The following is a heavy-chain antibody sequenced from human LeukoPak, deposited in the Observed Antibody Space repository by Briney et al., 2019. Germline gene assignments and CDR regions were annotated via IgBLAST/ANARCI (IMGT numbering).Heavy chain of an antibody. D-gene: IGHD6-13*01. CDR2: IYYSGST. Sequence: PSQTLSLTCTVSGGSISNYHWSWIRQPPGKRLEWIGYIYYSGSTNYNPSLKSRVTISLDTSKSQFSLKLSSVTAADTAVYYCARELSGEAAADHWGQGTLVTVSS. V-gene: IGHV4-59*01. CDR1: GGSISNYH. CDR3: ARELSGEAAADH. J-gene: IGHJ4*02.